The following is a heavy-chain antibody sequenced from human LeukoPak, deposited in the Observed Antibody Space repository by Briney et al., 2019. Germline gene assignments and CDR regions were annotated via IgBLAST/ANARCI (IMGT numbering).Heavy chain of an antibody. Sequence: GGSLRLSCAASGFTFSSYWMHWVRQAPGKGLVWVSRINSDGSSTSYADSVKGRFTISRDNAKNTLYLQMNSLRAEDTAVYYCAKEIFKWGSWFDPWGQGTLVTVSS. CDR3: AKEIFKWGSWFDP. CDR2: INSDGSST. V-gene: IGHV3-74*01. D-gene: IGHD7-27*01. J-gene: IGHJ5*02. CDR1: GFTFSSYW.